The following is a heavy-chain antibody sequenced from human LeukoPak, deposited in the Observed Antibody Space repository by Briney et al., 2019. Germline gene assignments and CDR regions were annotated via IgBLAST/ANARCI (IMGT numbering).Heavy chain of an antibody. CDR1: GFTSGFTFSDYE. Sequence: GGSLRLSCAVSGFTSGFTFSDYEMNWVRQAPGKGLEWVSYVSSSGGTKYYADSVKGRFTISRDNAKNSLYLQMNSLRAEDTAVYYCTTITVAAAFDYWGQGTLVTVSS. CDR3: TTITVAAAFDY. V-gene: IGHV3-48*03. D-gene: IGHD6-19*01. CDR2: VSSSGGTK. J-gene: IGHJ4*02.